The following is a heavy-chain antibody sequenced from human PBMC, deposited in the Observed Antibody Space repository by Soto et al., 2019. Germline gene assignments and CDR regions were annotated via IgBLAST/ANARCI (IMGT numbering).Heavy chain of an antibody. CDR3: VAGQYFFAY. CDR2: ISYDGSNK. J-gene: IGHJ4*02. Sequence: QVQLVESGGGVVQPGRSLRLSCAASGFSFSSYGMQWVRQAPGKGLEWVAVISYDGSNKYYADSVKDRFTISRDNSKKTPYLQMNSLRADDTAVYYCVAGQYFFAYCGQGTLVTVSS. V-gene: IGHV3-30*03. D-gene: IGHD6-19*01. CDR1: GFSFSSYG.